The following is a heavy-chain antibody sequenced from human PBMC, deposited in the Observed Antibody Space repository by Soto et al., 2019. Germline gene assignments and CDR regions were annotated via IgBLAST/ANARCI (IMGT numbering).Heavy chain of an antibody. J-gene: IGHJ4*02. CDR1: GFTFSSYG. CDR3: ARDGGGSCHSEWCYFDY. CDR2: IWYDGSNK. Sequence: QVQLVESGGGVVQPGRSLRLSCAASGFTFSSYGMHWVRQAPGKGLEWVAVIWYDGSNKYYADSVKGRFTISRDNSKNTLYLQMNSLRAEDTAVYYCARDGGGSCHSEWCYFDYWGQGTLVTVSS. D-gene: IGHD2-15*01. V-gene: IGHV3-33*01.